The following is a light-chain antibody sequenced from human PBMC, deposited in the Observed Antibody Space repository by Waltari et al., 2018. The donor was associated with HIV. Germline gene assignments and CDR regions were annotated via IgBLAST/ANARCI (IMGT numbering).Light chain of an antibody. V-gene: IGLV2-23*01. CDR1: SSDVGSYNL. J-gene: IGLJ1*01. CDR3: CSYTGSSTRRPYV. CDR2: EGS. Sequence: QSALTQPASVSGSPGQSITISCTGTSSDVGSYNLFSWYQQHPGTAPKVMIYEGSKRPSGVSNRFSGSKSGNTASLTISGLQAEDEADYYCCSYTGSSTRRPYVFGTGTKVTVL.